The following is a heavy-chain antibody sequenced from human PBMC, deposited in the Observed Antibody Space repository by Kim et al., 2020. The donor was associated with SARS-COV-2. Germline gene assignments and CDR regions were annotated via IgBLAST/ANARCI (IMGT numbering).Heavy chain of an antibody. D-gene: IGHD3-3*01. CDR2: ISYDGSNK. V-gene: IGHV3-30*18. J-gene: IGHJ6*02. CDR3: AKDGTSYYDFWSGQMGRGMDV. Sequence: GGSLRLSCAASGFTFSSYGMHWVRQAPGKGLEWVAVISYDGSNKYYADSVKGRFTISRDNSKNTLYLQMNSLRAEDTAVYYCAKDGTSYYDFWSGQMGRGMDVWGQGTTVTVSS. CDR1: GFTFSSYG.